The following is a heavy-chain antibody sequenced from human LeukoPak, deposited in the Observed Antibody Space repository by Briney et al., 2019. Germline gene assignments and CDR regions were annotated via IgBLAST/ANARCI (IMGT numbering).Heavy chain of an antibody. CDR3: ARHVEIAVAGPIDY. V-gene: IGHV4-39*01. CDR1: GGSISSSSDY. D-gene: IGHD6-19*01. J-gene: IGHJ4*02. Sequence: ETSETLSLTCTVSGGSISSSSDYWRWIRQPPGKGQEWIGSIYYSGSTYYNPSLKSRVTISVDTSKNQFSLKLSSVTAADTAVYYCARHVEIAVAGPIDYWGQGTLVTVSS. CDR2: IYYSGST.